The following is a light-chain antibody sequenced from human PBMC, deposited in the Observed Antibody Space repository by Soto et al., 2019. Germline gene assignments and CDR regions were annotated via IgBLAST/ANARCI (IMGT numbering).Light chain of an antibody. CDR1: QSVSGSY. CDR3: QQYGGSPSLFA. J-gene: IGKJ3*01. CDR2: ETS. Sequence: EIVLTQSPGTLSLSPGERATLSCRASQSVSGSYLAWYQQKPGQAPRLFIYETSRRATGIPDRFSGSGSGTAVTLTISRLEPEDSAAYYSQQYGGSPSLFAFGPGTKVDI. V-gene: IGKV3-20*01.